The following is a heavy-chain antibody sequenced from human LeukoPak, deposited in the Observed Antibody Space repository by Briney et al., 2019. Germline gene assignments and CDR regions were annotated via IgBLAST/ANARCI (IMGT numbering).Heavy chain of an antibody. CDR1: GFTFSSYW. CDR3: ARGRSGWKTFDY. CDR2: INSDGSST. J-gene: IGHJ4*02. Sequence: GGSLRLSCAASGFTFSSYWMHWVRQAPGKGLVWVSRINSDGSSTSYADSVKGRFTISRDNAKNSLYLQMNSLRAEDTAVYYCARGRSGWKTFDYWGQGTLVTVSS. V-gene: IGHV3-74*01. D-gene: IGHD1-1*01.